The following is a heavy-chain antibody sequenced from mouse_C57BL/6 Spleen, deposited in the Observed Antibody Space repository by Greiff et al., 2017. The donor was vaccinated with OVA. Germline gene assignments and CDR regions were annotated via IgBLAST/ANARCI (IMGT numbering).Heavy chain of an antibody. CDR3: ARSYSNFDV. Sequence: QVQLKESGAELVRPGTSVKVSCKASGYAFTNYLIEWVKRRPGQGLEWIGVINPGSGGTNYNEKFKGKATLTADKSSSTAYMQLSSLTSEDSAVYFCARSYSNFDVWGTGTTVTVSS. V-gene: IGHV1-54*01. CDR2: INPGSGGT. CDR1: GYAFTNYL. D-gene: IGHD2-5*01. J-gene: IGHJ1*03.